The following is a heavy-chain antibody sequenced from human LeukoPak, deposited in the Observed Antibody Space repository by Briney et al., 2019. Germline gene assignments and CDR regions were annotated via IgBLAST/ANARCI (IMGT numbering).Heavy chain of an antibody. Sequence: SETLSLTCTVSGGSISSSSYYWGWIRQPPGKGLEWIGSIYYSGSTYYNPSLKSRVTISVDTSKNQFSLKLSSVTAADTAVYYCASSDVVLLWFGDVLSGFDPWGQGTLVTVSS. CDR1: GGSISSSSYY. CDR2: IYYSGST. V-gene: IGHV4-39*01. D-gene: IGHD3-10*01. J-gene: IGHJ5*02. CDR3: ASSDVVLLWFGDVLSGFDP.